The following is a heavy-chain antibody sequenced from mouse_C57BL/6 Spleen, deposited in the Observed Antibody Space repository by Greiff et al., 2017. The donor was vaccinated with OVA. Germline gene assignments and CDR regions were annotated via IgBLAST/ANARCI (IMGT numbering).Heavy chain of an antibody. V-gene: IGHV7-1*01. CDR1: GFTFSDFY. Sequence: EVQVVESGGGLVQSGRSLRLSCATSGFTFSDFYMEWVRQAPGKGLEWIAASRNKANDYTTEYSASVKGRFIVSRDTSQSILYLQMNALRAEDTAIYYCARDADYYGSGFAYWGQGTLVTVSA. CDR3: ARDADYYGSGFAY. CDR2: SRNKANDYTT. D-gene: IGHD1-1*01. J-gene: IGHJ3*01.